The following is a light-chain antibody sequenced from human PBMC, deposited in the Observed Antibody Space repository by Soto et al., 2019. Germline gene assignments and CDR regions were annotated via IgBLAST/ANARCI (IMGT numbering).Light chain of an antibody. CDR2: DAS. Sequence: AIQLTQSPSSLSSSVGDRVTLTCRASQGIGSNLAWYHQKPGKAPKVLIYDASILESGIPSRFSGSQSGTDFTLTISSLQPEDFATYYCQQLTYWPVAFGRGTKVEI. J-gene: IGKJ4*01. V-gene: IGKV1D-13*01. CDR1: QGIGSN. CDR3: QQLTYWPVA.